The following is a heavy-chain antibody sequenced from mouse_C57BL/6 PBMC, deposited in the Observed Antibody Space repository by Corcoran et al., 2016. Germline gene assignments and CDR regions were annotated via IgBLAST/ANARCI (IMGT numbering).Heavy chain of an antibody. D-gene: IGHD2-3*01. CDR1: GDSVSSNSAA. CDR3: ARDLLGIAVALNRNHDAFDI. V-gene: IGHV3S1*01. J-gene: IGHJ3*01. CDR2: TYYRSKWYN. Sequence: VQLQQSGPGLVKPSQTLSLTCAISGDSVSSNSAAWNWIRQSPSRGLEWLGRTYYRSKWYNDYAVSVKSRITINPDTSKNQFSLQLNSVTPEDTAVYYCARDLLGIAVALNRNHDAFDIGGQGTMVTVSS.